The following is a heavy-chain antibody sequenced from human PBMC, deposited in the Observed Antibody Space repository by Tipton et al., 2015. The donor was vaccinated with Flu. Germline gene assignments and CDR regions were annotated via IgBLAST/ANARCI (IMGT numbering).Heavy chain of an antibody. CDR2: SFYSGST. CDR1: GGSINYYY. D-gene: IGHD3-10*01. Sequence: TLSLTCSVSGGSINYYYWNWIRQPPGKGLEWIGFSFYSGSTSYNPSLQSRVTISVDTSRNQFSLNLKSVTAADTGVYYCARDRGWPAALDYWSQGILVTVSS. V-gene: IGHV4-59*01. CDR3: ARDRGWPAALDY. J-gene: IGHJ4*02.